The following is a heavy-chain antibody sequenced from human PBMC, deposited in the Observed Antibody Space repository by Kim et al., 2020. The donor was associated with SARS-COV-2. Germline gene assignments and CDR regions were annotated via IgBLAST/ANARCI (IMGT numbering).Heavy chain of an antibody. CDR1: RFTFSSYA. D-gene: IGHD4-17*01. CDR3: AKDLDYGYFYYGMDV. CDR2: ISGGGGST. Sequence: GGSLRLSCAASRFTFSSYAMSWVRQAPGKGLEWVSAISGGGGSTYYADSVKGRFTISRDNSKNTLYLQMNSLRAEDTAVYYCAKDLDYGYFYYGMDVWGQGTTVTVSS. V-gene: IGHV3-23*01. J-gene: IGHJ6*02.